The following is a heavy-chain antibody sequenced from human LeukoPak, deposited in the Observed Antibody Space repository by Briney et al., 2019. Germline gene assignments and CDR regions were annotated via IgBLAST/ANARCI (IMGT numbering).Heavy chain of an antibody. Sequence: GGSLRLSCAASGFTFSSHAMSWVRQAPGKGLEWVSGISGRGDSTVYADSVKGRFTISRDNTKNSLYLQMNSLRVEDTAVFYCARDQYDTWSRRGNFDSWGQGTLVIVSS. D-gene: IGHD3-3*01. CDR3: ARDQYDTWSRRGNFDS. CDR1: GFTFSSHA. V-gene: IGHV3-23*01. CDR2: ISGRGDST. J-gene: IGHJ4*02.